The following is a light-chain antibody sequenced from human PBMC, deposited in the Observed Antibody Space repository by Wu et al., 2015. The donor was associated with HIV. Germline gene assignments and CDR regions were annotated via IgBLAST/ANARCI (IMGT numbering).Light chain of an antibody. CDR3: QQYDKWPIT. CDR2: GAS. V-gene: IGKV3-15*01. J-gene: IGKJ5*01. Sequence: EIMMAQSPATLSLSPGERATLSCRASQSVSSNLAWYQQKPGQTPRLLIYGASTRATGIPARFSGSGSGTEFTLTISSLQSADFAIYYCQQYDKWPITFGQGTRLEIK. CDR1: QSVSSN.